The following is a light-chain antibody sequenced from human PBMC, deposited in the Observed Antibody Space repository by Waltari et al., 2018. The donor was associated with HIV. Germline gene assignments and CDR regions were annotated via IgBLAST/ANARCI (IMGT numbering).Light chain of an antibody. J-gene: IGLJ3*02. V-gene: IGLV1-44*01. CDR1: SSNIGRMT. CDR2: SSN. Sequence: QSMLPQPPSASGTPGQRVTISCSGSSSNIGRMTVHWYQQLPGTAPKLLIYSSNHRPSGVPGRFSGSKSGTSASLAISGLQSEDEADYYCATWDDSLNGRVFGGGTKLTVL. CDR3: ATWDDSLNGRV.